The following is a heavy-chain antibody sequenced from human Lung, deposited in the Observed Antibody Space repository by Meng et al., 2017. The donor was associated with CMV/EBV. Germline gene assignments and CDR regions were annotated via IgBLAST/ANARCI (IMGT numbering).Heavy chain of an antibody. CDR3: LRGSVGWV. CDR1: GVVVTNHNG. CDR2: IPHRGSI. Sequence: GSGPARVRASGTLDRPLQGSGVVVTNHNGCAWVRQPPGKGVEWIEEIPHRGSITCNPSPKNGVSRSIGKSTNMFSRELTSVTAADTAVDYCLRGSVGWVWGQGTLVTVSS. J-gene: IGHJ1*01. D-gene: IGHD3-10*01. V-gene: IGHV4-4*02.